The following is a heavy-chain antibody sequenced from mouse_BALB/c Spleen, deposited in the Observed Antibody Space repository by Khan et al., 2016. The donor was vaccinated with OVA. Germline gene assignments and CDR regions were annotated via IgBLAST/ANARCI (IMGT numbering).Heavy chain of an antibody. CDR3: ARGGYSPCCAY. CDR1: GFNIKDYY. Sequence: EVQLQQSGAELVRPGALVKLSCKASGFNIKDYYMHWVKQRPEKGLVWIGRIDPENGDTIYDPKFQGKASITSDTSSNAAYLQLSSLTSENTAVYYCARGGYSPCCAYWGQGTLVTVSA. CDR2: IDPENGDT. J-gene: IGHJ3*01. V-gene: IGHV14-1*02. D-gene: IGHD2-3*01.